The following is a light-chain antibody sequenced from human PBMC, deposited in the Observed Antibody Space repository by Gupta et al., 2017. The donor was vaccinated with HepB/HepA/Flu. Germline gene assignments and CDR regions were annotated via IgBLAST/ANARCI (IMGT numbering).Light chain of an antibody. Sequence: VVTQSPLSLPVTSGEPTPISCRSSQSLLHSNGYNYLDWYLQKPGQSPQLLIYSGSNLASGVPDRFSGSGSGTDFTLNISRVEAEDFGVYYCMQALQTPWTFGQGTKLEIK. CDR2: SGS. CDR1: QSLLHSNGYNY. J-gene: IGKJ2*01. V-gene: IGKV2-28*01. CDR3: MQALQTPWT.